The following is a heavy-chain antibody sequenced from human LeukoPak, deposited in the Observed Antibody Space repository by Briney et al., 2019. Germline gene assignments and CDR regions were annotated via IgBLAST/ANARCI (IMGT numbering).Heavy chain of an antibody. J-gene: IGHJ4*02. CDR2: IKQDGSEK. CDR3: ASSGWRGDFDY. V-gene: IGHV3-7*01. CDR1: GFTFSSYW. D-gene: IGHD6-19*01. Sequence: GGSLRLSCAASGFTFSSYWMSWVRQAPGKGLEWVANIKQDGSEKYYVDSVKGRFTISRDNAKNSLYLQMNSLRAEDTAVYYCASSGWRGDFDYWGQGTLVTVSS.